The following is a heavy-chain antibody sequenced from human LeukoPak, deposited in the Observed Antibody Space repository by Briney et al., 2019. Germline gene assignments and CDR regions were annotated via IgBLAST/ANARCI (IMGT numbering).Heavy chain of an antibody. V-gene: IGHV3-48*03. D-gene: IGHD3-10*01. CDR3: AKGSGSYWYYFDY. J-gene: IGHJ4*02. Sequence: GGSPRLSCAASGFTFSSYEMNWVRQAPGKGLEWVSYISSSGSTIYYADSVKGRFTISRDNAKNSLYLQMNSLRAEDTAVYYCAKGSGSYWYYFDYWGQGTLVTVSS. CDR2: ISSSGSTI. CDR1: GFTFSSYE.